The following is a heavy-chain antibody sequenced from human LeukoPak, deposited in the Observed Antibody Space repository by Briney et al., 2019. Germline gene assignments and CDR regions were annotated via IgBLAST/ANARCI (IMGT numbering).Heavy chain of an antibody. CDR1: GFTFSSYT. Sequence: GGSLRLSCAASGFTFSSYTMSWVRQAPGKGLECVSGISAGGGSTYYADSVKGRLTVSRDNSKNTLYLQMNSLRAEDTAVYYCAKGPIEVDYWGQGTLVTVSS. V-gene: IGHV3-23*01. CDR2: ISAGGGST. CDR3: AKGPIEVDY. J-gene: IGHJ4*02.